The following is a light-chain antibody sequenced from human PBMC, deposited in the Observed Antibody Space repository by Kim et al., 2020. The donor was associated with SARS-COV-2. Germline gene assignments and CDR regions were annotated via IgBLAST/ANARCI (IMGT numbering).Light chain of an antibody. CDR1: NIGGKN. V-gene: IGLV3-21*04. CDR3: QVWDSASDHWV. CDR2: YDT. Sequence: SYELTQPPSVSVAPGETARIPCGEENIGGKNVHWYQQKPGQAPVLVIYYDTDRPSGIPERFSGSNSGNAATLTLSSVEAGDEADYYCQVWDSASDHWVFGGGTQLTVL. J-gene: IGLJ3*02.